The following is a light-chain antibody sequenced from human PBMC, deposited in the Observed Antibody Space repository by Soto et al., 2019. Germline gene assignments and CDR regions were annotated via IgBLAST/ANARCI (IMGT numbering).Light chain of an antibody. Sequence: DIQLTQSPSFLSASVGDRVTITCRASQGISSFLAWYQDKPGEAPKLLIYGASTLQSGVPSRFSGSGSGTEFTLTIRSLQPEDFATYYCQQLDSYPITFGQGTRLEIK. CDR2: GAS. CDR1: QGISSF. V-gene: IGKV1-9*01. CDR3: QQLDSYPIT. J-gene: IGKJ5*01.